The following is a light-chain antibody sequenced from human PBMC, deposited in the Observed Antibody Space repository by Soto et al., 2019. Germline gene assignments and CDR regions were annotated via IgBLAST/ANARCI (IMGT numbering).Light chain of an antibody. J-gene: IGKJ3*01. Sequence: EIVLTQSPGTLSLSPGERATLSCRASQSVSSYLAWYQQKPGQAPRLLIYDASNRATGIPARFSGSGSGTDFTLTISSLEPEDFAVYYCQQRSNWPCSFGPGTKVDIK. CDR1: QSVSSY. CDR3: QQRSNWPCS. CDR2: DAS. V-gene: IGKV3-11*01.